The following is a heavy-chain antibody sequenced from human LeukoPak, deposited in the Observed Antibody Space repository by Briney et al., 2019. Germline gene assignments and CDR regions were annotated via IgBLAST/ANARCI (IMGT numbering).Heavy chain of an antibody. J-gene: IGHJ5*02. CDR1: GFTFSSYN. D-gene: IGHD3-10*01. CDR3: ARDRGYYGSDNWFDP. Sequence: GGSLGLSCAASGFTFSSYNMNWVRQAPGKGLEWVSYISSSSSTIYYADSVKGRFTISRDNAKNSLYLQMNSLRAEDTAVYYCARDRGYYGSDNWFDPWGQGTLVTVSS. V-gene: IGHV3-48*01. CDR2: ISSSSSTI.